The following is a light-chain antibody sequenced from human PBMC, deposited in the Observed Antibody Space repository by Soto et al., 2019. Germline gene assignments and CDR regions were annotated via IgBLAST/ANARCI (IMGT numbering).Light chain of an antibody. CDR2: GTS. V-gene: IGKV3-15*01. J-gene: IGKJ4*01. CDR1: QSVSST. CDR3: QQYYQWPLT. Sequence: EIVMTQSPATLSVSPGERATLSCRASQSVSSTLAWYQQIPGQAPRLLIYGTSTRATGIPARFSGSGSGTEFTLTISSLQSEDFAFYYCQQYYQWPLTFGGGTKVVVK.